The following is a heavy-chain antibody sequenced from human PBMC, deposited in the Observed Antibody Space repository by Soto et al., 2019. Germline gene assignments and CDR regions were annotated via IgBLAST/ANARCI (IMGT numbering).Heavy chain of an antibody. Sequence: EVQLLESGGGLVQRGGSLGLSCAASGFPFSSFVMAWVGQAPGKGLGGVSGISGGGSNTFYADSVKGRFTISRDNSKNTLLLQMNSLGAEDTAVYYCAKDSNKYSSSLRGRYFDYWGQGIGVTVSS. CDR1: GFPFSSFV. CDR2: ISGGGSNT. V-gene: IGHV3-23*01. CDR3: AKDSNKYSSSLRGRYFDY. D-gene: IGHD4-4*01. J-gene: IGHJ4*02.